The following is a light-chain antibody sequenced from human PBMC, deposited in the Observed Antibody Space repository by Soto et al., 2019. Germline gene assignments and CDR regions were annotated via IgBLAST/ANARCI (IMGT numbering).Light chain of an antibody. CDR2: EVT. CDR3: SSYAGSNTLV. CDR1: SSDVDIYNY. V-gene: IGLV2-8*01. Sequence: QSVLTQPLSASGSPGQSVTISCTGTSSDVDIYNYVSWYQQHPGKAPKLIIYEVTKRPSGVPDRFSGSKSGNTASLTVSGLQTEDEAEYYCSSYAGSNTLVFGTGTKVTVL. J-gene: IGLJ1*01.